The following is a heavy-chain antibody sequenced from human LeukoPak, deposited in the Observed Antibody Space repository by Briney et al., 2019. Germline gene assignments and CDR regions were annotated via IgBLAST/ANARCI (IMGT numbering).Heavy chain of an antibody. V-gene: IGHV3-7*03. CDR1: GFSFSTYW. J-gene: IGHJ4*02. D-gene: IGHD3-22*01. Sequence: GGSLRLSCAASGFSFSTYWMSWVRQPPEKGLEFVANIKQDGSVKNYMDSLKGRSTISRDNAKNSLYLQMNSLRAEDTAVYYCARDLAEYYDSSGYYADYWGQGTLVTVSS. CDR3: ARDLAEYYDSSGYYADY. CDR2: IKQDGSVK.